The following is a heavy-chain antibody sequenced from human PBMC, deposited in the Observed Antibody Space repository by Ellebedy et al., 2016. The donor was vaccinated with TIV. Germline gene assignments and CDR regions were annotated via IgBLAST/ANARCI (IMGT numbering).Heavy chain of an antibody. D-gene: IGHD3-9*01. CDR2: MYYSGST. Sequence: SETLSLXXTVSGGSINTSGYYWAWIRQPPGKGLEWIGSMYYSGSTYYNPSLKSRVTISVDTSKNPFSLKLTLVTAADTAVYYCATRRTYYDFLAGYYEGFDNWGQGTLVTVSS. V-gene: IGHV4-39*01. CDR3: ATRRTYYDFLAGYYEGFDN. J-gene: IGHJ4*02. CDR1: GGSINTSGYY.